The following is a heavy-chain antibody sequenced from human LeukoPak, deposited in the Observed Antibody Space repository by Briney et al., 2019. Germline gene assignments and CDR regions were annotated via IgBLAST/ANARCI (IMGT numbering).Heavy chain of an antibody. J-gene: IGHJ4*02. D-gene: IGHD1-26*01. V-gene: IGHV4-39*01. Sequence: NPSKTLSLTCTVAGGSISNSNYYWCWMRQPPGKGLEWIGSIYYSGSTYYNPSLKSRVTISVDTSKNQFSLKLSSVTAADTAVYFCARLAIVGATTGNLDYWGQGTLVTVSS. CDR3: ARLAIVGATTGNLDY. CDR1: GGSISNSNYY. CDR2: IYYSGST.